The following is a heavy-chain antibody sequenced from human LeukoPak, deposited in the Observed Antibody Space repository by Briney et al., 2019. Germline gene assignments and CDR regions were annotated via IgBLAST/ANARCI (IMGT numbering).Heavy chain of an antibody. Sequence: SETLSLTCTVSGGSISSSSYYWGWIRQPPGKGLEWIGSIYYSGSTYYNPSLKSRVTISVDTSKNQFSLKLSSVTAADTAVYYCARLSGYAYYYYYYMDVWGKGTTVTVSS. D-gene: IGHD2-8*01. J-gene: IGHJ6*03. V-gene: IGHV4-39*07. CDR3: ARLSGYAYYYYYYMDV. CDR2: IYYSGST. CDR1: GGSISSSSYY.